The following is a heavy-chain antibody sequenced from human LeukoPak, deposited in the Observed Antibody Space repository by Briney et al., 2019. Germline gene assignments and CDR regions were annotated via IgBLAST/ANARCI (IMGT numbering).Heavy chain of an antibody. D-gene: IGHD6-13*01. CDR1: GFTFSDYY. J-gene: IGHJ5*02. CDR3: ARSKRYSSSSPLNWLDP. Sequence: GGSLRLSCAASGFTFSDYYMSWIRQAPGKGLEWVSYISSSGSTIYYADSVKGRFTISSDNAKNSLYLQMNSLRAEDTAVYYCARSKRYSSSSPLNWLDPWGQGTLVTVSS. CDR2: ISSSGSTI. V-gene: IGHV3-11*01.